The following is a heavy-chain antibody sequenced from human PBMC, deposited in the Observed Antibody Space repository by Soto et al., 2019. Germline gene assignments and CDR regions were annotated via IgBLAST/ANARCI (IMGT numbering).Heavy chain of an antibody. CDR1: GFTFTNAW. D-gene: IGHD3-22*01. J-gene: IGHJ4*01. CDR2: IKSKIDGGTT. Sequence: GGSLRLSCAASGFTFTNAWINWVRQAPGKGLEWVGRIKSKIDGGTTDFAAPVKGRFAISRDDSQNMVYLQMTSLKIEDTAVHFCTTDSYSTVIVVRFDYWGHGTLVTVSS. CDR3: TTDSYSTVIVVRFDY. V-gene: IGHV3-15*07.